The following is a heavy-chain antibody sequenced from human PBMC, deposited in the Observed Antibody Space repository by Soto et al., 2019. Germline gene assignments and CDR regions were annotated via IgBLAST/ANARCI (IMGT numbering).Heavy chain of an antibody. CDR1: GFTFISYG. Sequence: EMQLLESGGGLVQPGGSLRLSFAASGFTFISYGMTWVRQAQGKGLEWVSGITTTGRNTYYAESVKGGFTISRDNSKNVVYLQMNSLRAEDTAVYYCARGAAAAGTDWFDAWGQGTLVIVSS. CDR2: ITTTGRNT. D-gene: IGHD6-13*01. V-gene: IGHV3-23*01. CDR3: ARGAAAAGTDWFDA. J-gene: IGHJ5*02.